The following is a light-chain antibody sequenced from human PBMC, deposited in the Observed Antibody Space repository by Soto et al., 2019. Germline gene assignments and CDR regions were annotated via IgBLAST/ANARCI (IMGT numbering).Light chain of an antibody. Sequence: EIQMTQYPSTLSASVGDRITITCRASQSISSWLAWYQQKPGKAPKLLIYDASSLESGVPSRFSGSGSGTEVTLTFTSLQSHHFATYYLQQYKTYPWTFGPGTKVDIK. V-gene: IGKV1-5*01. CDR1: QSISSW. J-gene: IGKJ1*01. CDR3: QQYKTYPWT. CDR2: DAS.